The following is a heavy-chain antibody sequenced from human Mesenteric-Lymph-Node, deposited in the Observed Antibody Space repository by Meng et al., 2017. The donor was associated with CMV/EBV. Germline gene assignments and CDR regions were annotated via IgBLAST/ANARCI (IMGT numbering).Heavy chain of an antibody. CDR2: ITGSSDDT. Sequence: GGSLRLSCAGSGFPFSTYALTWVRQAPGKGLEWVSGITGSSDDTYYADSVKGRFIIFRDNSKNTMYLQMNSLRGGDTATYYCVKSNTATYYGAFNAWGQGTVVTVS. CDR3: VKSNTATYYGAFNA. CDR1: GFPFSTYA. D-gene: IGHD3-10*01. J-gene: IGHJ3*01. V-gene: IGHV3-23*01.